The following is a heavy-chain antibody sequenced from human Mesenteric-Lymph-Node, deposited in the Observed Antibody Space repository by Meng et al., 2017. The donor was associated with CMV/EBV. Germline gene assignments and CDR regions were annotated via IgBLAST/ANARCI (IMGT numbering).Heavy chain of an antibody. D-gene: IGHD6-19*01. V-gene: IGHV6-1*01. CDR3: AREDSGWYLFDY. J-gene: IGHJ4*02. CDR2: TYYRSKWYN. Sequence: SGDSVSSNSAAWTWIRQSPSRGLEWLGRTYYRSKWYNNYALSVKSRITINPDTSKNHFSLQLNCVTPEDTAVYYCAREDSGWYLFDYWGQGTLVTVSS. CDR1: GDSVSSNSAA.